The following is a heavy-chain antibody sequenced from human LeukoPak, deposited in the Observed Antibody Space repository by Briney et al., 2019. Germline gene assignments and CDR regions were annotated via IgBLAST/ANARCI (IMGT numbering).Heavy chain of an antibody. CDR3: ARVPMVRGETYYYYYMDV. V-gene: IGHV3-23*01. J-gene: IGHJ6*03. D-gene: IGHD3-10*01. CDR2: ISVSGNT. CDR1: GFTSSSYA. Sequence: PGGSLRLSCAASGFTSSSYAMSWVRQGPGKGLEWVSAISVSGNTYHADSVKGRFTISRDNAKNSLYLQMNSLRAEDTAVYYCARVPMVRGETYYYYYMDVWGKGTTVTISS.